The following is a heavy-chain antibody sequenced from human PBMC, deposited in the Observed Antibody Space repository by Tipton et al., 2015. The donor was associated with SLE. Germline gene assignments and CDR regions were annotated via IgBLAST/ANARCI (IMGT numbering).Heavy chain of an antibody. D-gene: IGHD2-15*01. CDR3: AKLVVNWFDP. Sequence: GLVKPSETLSLTCAVSGDSISSDNWWVWVRQPPGKGLEWIGEIYRTGSTNYNPSLKSRLTISVDNSKNQFSLRLTSVTAADTAVYYCAKLVVNWFDPWGQGTPVTVSS. CDR2: IYRTGST. J-gene: IGHJ5*02. V-gene: IGHV4-4*02. CDR1: GDSISSDNW.